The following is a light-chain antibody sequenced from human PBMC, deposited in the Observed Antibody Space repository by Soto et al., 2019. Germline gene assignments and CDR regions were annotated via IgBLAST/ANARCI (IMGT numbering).Light chain of an antibody. CDR2: RGS. CDR3: QDYGTSAPWT. Sequence: EVVLTQCPGTMYLSPGERATLSCRASQNIRGNELAWYQQKPGQAPRLLIYRGSSRATGIPDRFSGRGSGTDFTLTISRLEPEDFAVYYCQDYGTSAPWTFGQGTKVEIK. J-gene: IGKJ1*01. CDR1: QNIRGNE. V-gene: IGKV3-20*01.